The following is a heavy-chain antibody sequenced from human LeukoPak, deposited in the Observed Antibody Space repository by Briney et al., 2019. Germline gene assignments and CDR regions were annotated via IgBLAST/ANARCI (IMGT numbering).Heavy chain of an antibody. CDR3: ARVNPYDFWSGGMDV. D-gene: IGHD3-3*01. J-gene: IGHJ6*02. V-gene: IGHV1-8*01. CDR1: GYTFTSYD. Sequence: GASAKVSCKASGYTFTSYDINWVRQATGQGLEWMGWMNPNSGNTGYAQKFQGRVTMTRNTTISTAYMELSSLRSEDTAVYYCARVNPYDFWSGGMDVWGQGTTVTVSS. CDR2: MNPNSGNT.